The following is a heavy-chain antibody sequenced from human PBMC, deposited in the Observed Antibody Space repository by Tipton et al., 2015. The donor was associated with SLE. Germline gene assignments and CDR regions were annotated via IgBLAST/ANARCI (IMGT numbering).Heavy chain of an antibody. Sequence: AVSGFTFSSYEMNWVRQAPGKGLEWVSYISSSGSTIYYADSVKGRFTISRDNAKNSLYLQMNSLRAEDTAVYYCARGRDGYNYGYWGQGTLVTVSS. CDR1: GFTFSSYE. J-gene: IGHJ4*02. V-gene: IGHV3-48*03. D-gene: IGHD5-24*01. CDR2: ISSSGSTI. CDR3: ARGRDGYNYGY.